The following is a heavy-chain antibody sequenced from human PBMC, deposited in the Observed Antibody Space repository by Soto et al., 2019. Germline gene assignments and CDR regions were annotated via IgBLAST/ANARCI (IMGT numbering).Heavy chain of an antibody. V-gene: IGHV1-18*01. CDR3: ARFYVPVSGRSAVAGTSDY. CDR2: ISAYNGNT. D-gene: IGHD6-19*01. Sequence: QVQLVQSGAEVKKPGASVKVSCKASGYTFTSYGISWVRQAPGQGLEGMGWISAYNGNTNYAQKLQGRVTMTTDTSPRTAYMELRSLRSDDTAVYYCARFYVPVSGRSAVAGTSDYWGQGTLVTVSS. J-gene: IGHJ4*02. CDR1: GYTFTSYG.